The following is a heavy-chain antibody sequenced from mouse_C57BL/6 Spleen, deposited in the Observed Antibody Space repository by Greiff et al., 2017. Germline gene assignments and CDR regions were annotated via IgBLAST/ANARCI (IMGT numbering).Heavy chain of an antibody. V-gene: IGHV1-42*01. CDR3: ARGDYGGAWFAY. CDR2: INPSTGGT. Sequence: EVQVVESGPELVKPGASVKISCKASGYSFTGYYMNWVKQSPEKSLEWIGEINPSTGGTTYNQKFKAKATLTVDKSSSTAYMQLKSLTSEDSAVYYCARGDYGGAWFAYWGQGTLVTVSA. J-gene: IGHJ3*01. D-gene: IGHD1-1*01. CDR1: GYSFTGYY.